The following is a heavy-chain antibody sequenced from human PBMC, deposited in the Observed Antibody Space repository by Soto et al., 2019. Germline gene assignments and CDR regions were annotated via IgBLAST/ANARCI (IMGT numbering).Heavy chain of an antibody. D-gene: IGHD5-12*01. CDR3: ARGGSGDGYNLDY. J-gene: IGHJ4*02. V-gene: IGHV3-30-3*01. CDR2: ISYDGSNK. CDR1: GFTFSSYA. Sequence: QVQLVESGGGVVQPGRSLRLSCAASGFTFSSYAMHWVRQAPGKRLEWVAVISYDGSNKYYADSVKGRFTISRDNSKNTLYLQMNSLRAEDTAVYYCARGGSGDGYNLDYWGQGTLVTVSS.